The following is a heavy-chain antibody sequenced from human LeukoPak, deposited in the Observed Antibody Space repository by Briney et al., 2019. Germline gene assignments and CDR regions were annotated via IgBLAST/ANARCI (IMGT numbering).Heavy chain of an antibody. CDR3: VRVHWGVFDC. D-gene: IGHD3-16*01. V-gene: IGHV3-7*01. Sequence: GGSLRLSCAASGFTFSSYWMSWVRQAPGKGLEWVANIKQDGSEKYYVDSVKGRFAISRDNAKNSLYLQMNSLRADDTAVYYCVRVHWGVFDCWGQGTLVTVSS. CDR2: IKQDGSEK. J-gene: IGHJ4*02. CDR1: GFTFSSYW.